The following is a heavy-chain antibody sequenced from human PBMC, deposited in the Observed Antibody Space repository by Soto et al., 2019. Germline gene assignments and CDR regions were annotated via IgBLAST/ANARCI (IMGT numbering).Heavy chain of an antibody. Sequence: GASLKLSCKGSGYSFTSYWISWVRHMPGKGLEWMGRIDPSDSYTNYSPSFQGHVTISADKSISTAYLQWSSLKASDTAMYYCARRQHYDFWSGYPFYYYYGMDFWGQGTTVTASS. V-gene: IGHV5-10-1*01. CDR2: IDPSDSYT. CDR3: ARRQHYDFWSGYPFYYYYGMDF. CDR1: GYSFTSYW. J-gene: IGHJ6*02. D-gene: IGHD3-3*01.